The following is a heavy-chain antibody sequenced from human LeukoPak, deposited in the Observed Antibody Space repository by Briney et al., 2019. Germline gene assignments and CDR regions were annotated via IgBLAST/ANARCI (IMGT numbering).Heavy chain of an antibody. J-gene: IGHJ5*02. V-gene: IGHV3-23*01. CDR2: ISGSGGST. Sequence: GGSLRLSCAASGFTFSSYAMSWVRQAPGKGLEWVSAISGSGGSTYYADSVKGRFTISRDNSKNTLYLQMNSLRAEDTAVYYCAKGSHITIFGVVTPFDPWGQGTLVTVSS. D-gene: IGHD3-3*01. CDR1: GFTFSSYA. CDR3: AKGSHITIFGVVTPFDP.